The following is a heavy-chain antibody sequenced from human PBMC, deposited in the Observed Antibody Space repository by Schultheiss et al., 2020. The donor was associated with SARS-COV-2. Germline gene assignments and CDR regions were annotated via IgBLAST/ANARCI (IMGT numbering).Heavy chain of an antibody. D-gene: IGHD6-13*01. CDR1: GGSFSGYY. V-gene: IGHV4-34*01. J-gene: IGHJ3*02. CDR3: ARVLSSSWYDAFDI. CDR2: IYHSGST. Sequence: SETLSLTCAVYGGSFSGYYWSWIRQPPGKGLEWIGSIYHSGSTYYNPSLKSRVTISVDTSKNQFSLKLSSVTAADTAVYYCARVLSSSWYDAFDIWGQGTMVTVSS.